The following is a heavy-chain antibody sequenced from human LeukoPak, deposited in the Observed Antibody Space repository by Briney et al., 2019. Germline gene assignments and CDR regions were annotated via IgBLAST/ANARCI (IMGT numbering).Heavy chain of an antibody. J-gene: IGHJ2*01. CDR2: INPSGDST. CDR3: ARAHVAVTTSWYFDL. CDR1: GYTFISYY. V-gene: IGHV1-46*01. D-gene: IGHD4-17*01. Sequence: ASVKASCKASGYTFISYYIHWVRQAPGQGLEWMGIINPSGDSTKYAQKFQDRVTMTRDTSTSTAYMELSSLRSEDTAVYYCARAHVAVTTSWYFDLWGRGTLVTVSS.